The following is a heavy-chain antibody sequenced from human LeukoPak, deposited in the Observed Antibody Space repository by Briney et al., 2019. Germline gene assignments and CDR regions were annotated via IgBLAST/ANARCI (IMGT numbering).Heavy chain of an antibody. Sequence: ASVKVSCKASGYTFTGYYMHWVRQAPGQGLEWMGWINPNSGGTNYAQKFQGWVTMTRDTSISTAYMELSRLRSDDTAVYYCARDLDDFWSGYPNWFDPWGQGTLVTVSS. CDR2: INPNSGGT. J-gene: IGHJ5*02. V-gene: IGHV1-2*04. CDR1: GYTFTGYY. D-gene: IGHD3-3*01. CDR3: ARDLDDFWSGYPNWFDP.